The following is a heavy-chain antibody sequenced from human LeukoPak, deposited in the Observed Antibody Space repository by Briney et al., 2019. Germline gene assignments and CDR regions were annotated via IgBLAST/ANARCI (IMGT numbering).Heavy chain of an antibody. V-gene: IGHV4-61*02. J-gene: IGHJ4*02. CDR1: GGSISSGSYY. D-gene: IGHD5/OR15-5a*01. CDR3: ATLVSTRYYFDY. Sequence: PSQTLSLTCTVSGGSISSGSYYWSWIRQPAGKGLEWIGRVYTSGSTNYNPSLKSRVTISIDTSKNQFSLRLTSVTAADTAVYFCATLVSTRYYFDYWGQGTLVTVSS. CDR2: VYTSGST.